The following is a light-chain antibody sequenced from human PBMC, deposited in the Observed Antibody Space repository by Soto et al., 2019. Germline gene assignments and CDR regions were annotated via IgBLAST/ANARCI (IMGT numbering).Light chain of an antibody. J-gene: IGLJ1*01. CDR1: SSDIGAYNY. Sequence: QSALTQPASVSGSPGQSITISCTGTSSDIGAYNYVSWYQQHPGKAPKLLIYEVTNRPSGVSDRFSGSKSGNTAPLTISGLKAEDEATYYCNSYTPLSNRVFGTGTKLTVL. CDR3: NSYTPLSNRV. CDR2: EVT. V-gene: IGLV2-14*01.